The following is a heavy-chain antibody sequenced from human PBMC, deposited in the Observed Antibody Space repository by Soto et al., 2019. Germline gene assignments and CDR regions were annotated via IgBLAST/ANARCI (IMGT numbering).Heavy chain of an antibody. V-gene: IGHV4-31*03. CDR2: IYYSGST. Sequence: QVQLQESGPGLVKPSQTLSLTCIVSGGSISSGGYHWSWIHQHPGKGLEWIGYIYYSGSTYYNPSLKSRVTISVDTSKNQFSLKLISIAAADTAVYYCARAYCGSDCYSGYFDYWGQGTLVTVSS. D-gene: IGHD2-21*02. CDR1: GGSISSGGYH. CDR3: ARAYCGSDCYSGYFDY. J-gene: IGHJ4*02.